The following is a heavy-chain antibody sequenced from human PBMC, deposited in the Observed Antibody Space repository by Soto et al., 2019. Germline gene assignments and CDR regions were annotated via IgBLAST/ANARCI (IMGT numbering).Heavy chain of an antibody. CDR3: ARDGYCTNGVCNWFDP. J-gene: IGHJ5*02. CDR1: GDSVSRNSAA. D-gene: IGHD2-8*01. Sequence: PSPTLSLTCAISGDSVSRNSAAWNWISQSPSRGLEWLGRTYYRSKWYNDYAVSVKSRITINPDTSKNQFSLQLNSVTPEDTAVYYCARDGYCTNGVCNWFDPWGQGTLVTVSS. CDR2: TYYRSKWYN. V-gene: IGHV6-1*01.